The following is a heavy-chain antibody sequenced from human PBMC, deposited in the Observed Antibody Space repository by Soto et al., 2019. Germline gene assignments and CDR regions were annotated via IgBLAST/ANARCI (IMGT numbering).Heavy chain of an antibody. CDR1: GYTFASYG. J-gene: IGHJ4*02. V-gene: IGHV1-18*01. D-gene: IGHD6-13*01. Sequence: QVQLVQSGPEVKQPGASVKVSCKASGYTFASYGVTWVRQAPGQGLEWMGWISVYNGNTNYAQKLQGRVSMTADTSTNTAYMELRRLRSEDTAVYCCARDRSSSWYGDHWGQGTLVTVSS. CDR3: ARDRSSSWYGDH. CDR2: ISVYNGNT.